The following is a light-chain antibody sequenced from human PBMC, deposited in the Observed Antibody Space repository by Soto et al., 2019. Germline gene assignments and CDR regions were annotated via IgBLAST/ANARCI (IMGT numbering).Light chain of an antibody. CDR1: SSDVGGYNY. J-gene: IGLJ1*01. CDR3: SSYTSSSTPLV. Sequence: QSVLTQPAYASGSPGQSITISCTGTSSDVGGYNYVSWYQHHPGKAPKLMIYEVSNRPSGVSNRFSGSKSGNTASLTISGLQAEDEADYYCSSYTSSSTPLVFGTGTKVTVL. CDR2: EVS. V-gene: IGLV2-14*01.